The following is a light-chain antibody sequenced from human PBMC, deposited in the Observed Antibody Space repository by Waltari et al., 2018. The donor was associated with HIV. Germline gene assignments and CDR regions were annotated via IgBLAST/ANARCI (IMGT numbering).Light chain of an antibody. CDR3: SSYAGRNTFV. CDR2: EVS. J-gene: IGLJ3*02. V-gene: IGLV2-8*01. CDR1: SSDVGRYNH. Sequence: QSALTQPPSASGSPGQSVTISCIGSSSDVGRYNHVSWYQQHPGKAPKLMIYEVSKWPSGVPDRFSGAKSGNTASLTVSGLRAEDEADYYCSSYAGRNTFVFGGGTKLTVL.